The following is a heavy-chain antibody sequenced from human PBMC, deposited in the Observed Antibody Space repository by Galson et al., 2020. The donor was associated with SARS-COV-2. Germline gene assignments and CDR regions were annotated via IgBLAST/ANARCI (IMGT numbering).Heavy chain of an antibody. V-gene: IGHV1-2*02. D-gene: IGHD6-13*01. J-gene: IGHJ5*01. CDR1: GYAFTHYN. Sequence: ASVKVSCKASGYAFTHYNLHWVRQAPGQGLKWMGWINPNSGGTNYAQKFQGRVTMTRDTSISTANMELRSLTSDDTAVYYCARGFGSSWFDYWGQGALVTVSS. CDR2: INPNSGGT. CDR3: ARGFGSSWFDY.